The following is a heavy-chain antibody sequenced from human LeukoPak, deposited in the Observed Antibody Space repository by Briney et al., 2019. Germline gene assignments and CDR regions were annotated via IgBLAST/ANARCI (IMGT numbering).Heavy chain of an antibody. V-gene: IGHV3-30*02. CDR1: GFTFSSYG. CDR3: AKALNYYDSRPIDY. J-gene: IGHJ4*02. D-gene: IGHD3-22*01. CDR2: IRYDGSNK. Sequence: PGGSLRLSCAPSGFTFSSYGMHWVRQAPGKGLEWVAFIRYDGSNKYYADSVKGRFTISRDNSKNTLYLQMNSLRAEDTAVYYCAKALNYYDSRPIDYWGQGTLVTVSS.